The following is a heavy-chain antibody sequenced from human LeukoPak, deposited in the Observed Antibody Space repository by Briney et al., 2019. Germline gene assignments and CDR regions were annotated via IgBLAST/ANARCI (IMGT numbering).Heavy chain of an antibody. Sequence: GGSLRLSCAASGFTFSNAWMSWVRQAPGKGLEWVGRIKGKTDGGTTDYAAPVKGRFSISRDDSKNTLYLQMNSLKTEDTAVYYCTTLGAFDYWGLGTLVTVSS. D-gene: IGHD4/OR15-4a*01. V-gene: IGHV3-15*01. CDR3: TTLGAFDY. CDR2: IKGKTDGGTT. J-gene: IGHJ4*02. CDR1: GFTFSNAW.